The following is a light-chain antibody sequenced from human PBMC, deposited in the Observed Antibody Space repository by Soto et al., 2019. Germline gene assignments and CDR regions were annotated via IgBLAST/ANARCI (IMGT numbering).Light chain of an antibody. CDR1: QSVSSSY. CDR3: QQYGSSPPWT. V-gene: IGKV3-20*01. J-gene: IGKJ1*01. Sequence: EILLTQSPGTRSLSPGERATLSCRASQSVSSSYLACYQQKPGQAPRLLIYGASSRATGIPDRFSGSVSGTGFTLTISRLEPEDFAVYYCQQYGSSPPWTFGQGTKVDIK. CDR2: GAS.